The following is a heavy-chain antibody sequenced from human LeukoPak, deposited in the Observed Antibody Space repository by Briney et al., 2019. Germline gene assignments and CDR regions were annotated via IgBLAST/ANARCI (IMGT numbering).Heavy chain of an antibody. V-gene: IGHV3-74*03. J-gene: IGHJ4*02. CDR2: ISGDGTIK. Sequence: VGSLRLSCEPSGYPLPVYWMFWVRQAPGKGLVWVSRISGDGTIKTYADFVRGRVIVSRDNTKNTPHLCMNNQKVEDTATYFCSRSQFDYWGQGVLVTVSS. CDR1: GYPLPVYW. CDR3: SRSQFDY.